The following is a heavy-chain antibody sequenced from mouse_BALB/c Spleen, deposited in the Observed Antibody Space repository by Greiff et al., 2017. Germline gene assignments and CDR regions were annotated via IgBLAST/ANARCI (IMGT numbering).Heavy chain of an antibody. V-gene: IGHV2-2*02. CDR3: AREGNNYGYFDV. D-gene: IGHD2-1*01. CDR1: GFSLTSYG. CDR2: IWSGGST. Sequence: QVQLKQSGPGLVQPSQSLSITCTVSGFSLTSYGVHWVRQSPGKGLEWLGVIWSGGSTDYNAAFISRLSISKDNSKSQVFFKMNSLQANDTAIYYCAREGNNYGYFDVWGAGTTVTVSS. J-gene: IGHJ1*01.